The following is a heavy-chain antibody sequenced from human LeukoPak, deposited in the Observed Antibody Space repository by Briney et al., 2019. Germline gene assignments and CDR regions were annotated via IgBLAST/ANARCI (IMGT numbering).Heavy chain of an antibody. CDR1: GFTFSSYS. Sequence: GGSLRLSCAASGFTFSSYSMNWVRQAPGKGLEWVSSISSSSSYIYYADSVKGRFTISRDNAKNSLYLQMNSLRAEDTAVYYCARERVGAKNYYYMDVWGKGTTVTVSS. CDR3: ARERVGAKNYYYMDV. D-gene: IGHD1-26*01. CDR2: ISSSSSYI. V-gene: IGHV3-21*01. J-gene: IGHJ6*03.